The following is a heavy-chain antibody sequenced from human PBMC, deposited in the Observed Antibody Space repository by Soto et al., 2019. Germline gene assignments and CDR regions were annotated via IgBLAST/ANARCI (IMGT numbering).Heavy chain of an antibody. CDR1: GCTFSSYA. J-gene: IGHJ1*01. D-gene: IGHD3-10*01. CDR3: AQDPSYYYTNTYFQN. V-gene: IGHV3-23*01. Sequence: GGSLRLSCAASGCTFSSYAMSWVRQAPGKGLEWVSAISGLGRITYYADSVKGRFPISRDNSKNTLYLQMNSLRAEDTDVYYCAQDPSYYYTNTYFQNWGQGTMVTVSS. CDR2: ISGLGRIT.